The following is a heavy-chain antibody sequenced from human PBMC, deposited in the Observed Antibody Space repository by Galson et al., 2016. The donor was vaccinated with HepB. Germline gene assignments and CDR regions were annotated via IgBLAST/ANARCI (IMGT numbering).Heavy chain of an antibody. CDR1: GYTFTNYG. CDR2: ISAYNGHT. D-gene: IGHD6-19*01. V-gene: IGHV1-18*01. J-gene: IGHJ6*02. CDR3: ARDRIALAAFHNGLDV. Sequence: SCKASGYTFTNYGITWVRQAPGQGLEWMGWISAYNGHTVYAQKVPARVTVTTDTSTSTAYMELRSLRSDDTAVYYCARDRIALAAFHNGLDVCGQGTTVTVSS.